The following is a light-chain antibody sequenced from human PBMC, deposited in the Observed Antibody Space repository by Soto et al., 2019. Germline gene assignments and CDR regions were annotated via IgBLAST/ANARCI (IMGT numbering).Light chain of an antibody. Sequence: EIVLTQSPGNLSLSPGDRATLSCRTSQTVNSIYFAWYQQKPGQAPRLLIYGASSRATGIPDRFSGGGSGTDFTLTISRLEPEDFAVYYCQQCGSSPRTFGQGTKVDIK. V-gene: IGKV3-20*01. J-gene: IGKJ1*01. CDR2: GAS. CDR1: QTVNSIY. CDR3: QQCGSSPRT.